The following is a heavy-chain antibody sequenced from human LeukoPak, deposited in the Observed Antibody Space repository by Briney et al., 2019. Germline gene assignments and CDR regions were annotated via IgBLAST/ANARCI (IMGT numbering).Heavy chain of an antibody. Sequence: GASVKVSCKASGGTFSSYAISWVRQAPGQGLEWMGRIIPILGIANYAQKFQGRVTITADKSTSTAYMELSSLRSEDMAVYYCARGYCSGGSCYSFDYWGQGTLVTVSS. CDR1: GGTFSSYA. D-gene: IGHD2-15*01. CDR3: ARGYCSGGSCYSFDY. CDR2: IIPILGIA. V-gene: IGHV1-69*04. J-gene: IGHJ4*02.